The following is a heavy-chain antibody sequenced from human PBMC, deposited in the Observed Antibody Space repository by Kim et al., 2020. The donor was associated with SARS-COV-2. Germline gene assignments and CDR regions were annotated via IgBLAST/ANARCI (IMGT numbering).Heavy chain of an antibody. Sequence: SETLSLTCTVSGGSISSGGYYWSWIRQHPGKGLEWIGYIYYSGSTYYNPSLKSRVTISVDTSKNQFSLKLSSVTAADTAVYYCARVMNSYYYDSSGYRSDNWFDPWGQGTLVTVSS. J-gene: IGHJ5*02. CDR1: GGSISSGGYY. D-gene: IGHD3-22*01. CDR2: IYYSGST. V-gene: IGHV4-31*03. CDR3: ARVMNSYYYDSSGYRSDNWFDP.